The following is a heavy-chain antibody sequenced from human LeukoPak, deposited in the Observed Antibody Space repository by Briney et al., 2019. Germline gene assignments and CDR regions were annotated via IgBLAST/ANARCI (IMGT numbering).Heavy chain of an antibody. J-gene: IGHJ4*02. Sequence: SVKVSCKASGGTFSSYAVSWVRQAPGQGLEWMGRIIPIFGTANYAQKFQGRVTITTDESTSTAYMELSSLRSEDTAVYYCAREWELLNGGLYYWGQGTLVTVSS. V-gene: IGHV1-69*05. CDR1: GGTFSSYA. D-gene: IGHD2-15*01. CDR3: AREWELLNGGLYY. CDR2: IIPIFGTA.